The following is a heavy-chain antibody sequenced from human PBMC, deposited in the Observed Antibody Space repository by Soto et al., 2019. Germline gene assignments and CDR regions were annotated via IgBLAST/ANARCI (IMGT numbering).Heavy chain of an antibody. V-gene: IGHV4-4*02. J-gene: IGHJ4*02. D-gene: IGHD3-9*01. Sequence: PSETLSLTCAVSGGSIISSNWLNWFLQPPGKGLEWIGEIYHSGSTYYKPSLKSRVAMSVDTSKNQFSLKLTSATAADTAVYYCARRDWSGSTSHFYFDYWGQGVLVTVSS. CDR1: GGSIISSNW. CDR2: IYHSGST. CDR3: ARRDWSGSTSHFYFDY.